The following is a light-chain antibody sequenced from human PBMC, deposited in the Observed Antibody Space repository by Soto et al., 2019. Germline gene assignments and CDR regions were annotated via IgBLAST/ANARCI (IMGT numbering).Light chain of an antibody. Sequence: NKVNHSPSSVSASVGDRVILSCRASQDISNYLAWDQQEPGTVPKLLIYAASTLQSGLPSRFSGSGSGTDFTLTISSLQPEAVATYYCHNYTSVFTWTFGQGTKVDIK. V-gene: IGKV1-27*01. CDR3: HNYTSVFTWT. CDR2: AAS. J-gene: IGKJ1*01. CDR1: QDISNY.